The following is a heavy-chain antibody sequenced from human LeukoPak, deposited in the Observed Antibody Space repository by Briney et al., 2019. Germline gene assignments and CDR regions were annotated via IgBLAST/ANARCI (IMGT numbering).Heavy chain of an antibody. CDR2: INPNSGGT. V-gene: IGHV1-2*02. Sequence: ASVKVSCKASGYTFTGYYMHWVRQAPGQGLEWMGWINPNSGGTNYAQKFQGRVTMTRDTSISTAYMELSRLRSDGTAVYYCARDLSGREYYFDYWGQGTLVTVSS. CDR3: ARDLSGREYYFDY. J-gene: IGHJ4*02. D-gene: IGHD2-21*01. CDR1: GYTFTGYY.